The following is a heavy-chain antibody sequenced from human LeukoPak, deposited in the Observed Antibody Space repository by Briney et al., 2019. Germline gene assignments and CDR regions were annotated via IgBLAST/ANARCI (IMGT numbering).Heavy chain of an antibody. V-gene: IGHV4-34*01. CDR1: GGSFSGYY. Sequence: SETLSLTCAVYGGSFSGYYWSWIRQPPGKGLEWIGEINHSGSTNCNPSLKSRVTISVDTSKNQFSLKLSSVTAADTAVYYCARFYGLGYFDYWGQGTLVTVSS. D-gene: IGHD4-17*01. J-gene: IGHJ4*02. CDR2: INHSGST. CDR3: ARFYGLGYFDY.